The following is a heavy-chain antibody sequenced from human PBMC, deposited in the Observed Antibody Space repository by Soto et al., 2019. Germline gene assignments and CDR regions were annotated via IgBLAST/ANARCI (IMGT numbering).Heavy chain of an antibody. D-gene: IGHD4-17*01. CDR2: ISGSGGST. Sequence: GGSLRLSCAASGFTFSSYAMSWVRQAPGKGLEWVSAISGSGGSTYYADSVKGRFTISRDNSKNTLYLQMNSLRAEDTAVHYCAKYDYGDYGYLDYWGQGTLVTVSS. CDR1: GFTFSSYA. J-gene: IGHJ4*02. CDR3: AKYDYGDYGYLDY. V-gene: IGHV3-23*01.